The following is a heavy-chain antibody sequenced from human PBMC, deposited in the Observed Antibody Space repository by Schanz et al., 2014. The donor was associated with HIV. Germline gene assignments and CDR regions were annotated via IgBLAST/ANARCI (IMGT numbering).Heavy chain of an antibody. CDR3: AKEAVTTCFDY. D-gene: IGHD4-4*01. V-gene: IGHV3-23*04. CDR2: ISISGETT. J-gene: IGHJ4*02. CDR1: GFSFSSYW. Sequence: VQLVESGGGVVQPGRSLRLSCAASGFSFSSYWMYWVRQAPGKGLEWVSGISISGETTYYAESVKGRFTISRDNSKNTLYLQMNSLRAEDTAVYYCAKEAVTTCFDYWGQGTLVTVSS.